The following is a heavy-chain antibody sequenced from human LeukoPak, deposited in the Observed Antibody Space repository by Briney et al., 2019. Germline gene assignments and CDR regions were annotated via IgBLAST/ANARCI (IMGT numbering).Heavy chain of an antibody. CDR2: IYPGDSDT. CDR3: ARATTVTTGFDP. Sequence: GESLKISCKGSGYSFTSYGIGWLRQMPGKGREWMGIIYPGDSDTTYSPSFQGQVTISADKSISTAYLQWSSLKASDTAMYYCARATTVTTGFDPWGQGTLVTVSS. D-gene: IGHD4-17*01. CDR1: GYSFTSYG. J-gene: IGHJ5*02. V-gene: IGHV5-51*01.